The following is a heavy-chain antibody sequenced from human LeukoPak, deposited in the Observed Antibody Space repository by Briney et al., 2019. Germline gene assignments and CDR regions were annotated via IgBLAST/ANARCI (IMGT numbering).Heavy chain of an antibody. CDR3: ARTFDGSAYYYGDF. D-gene: IGHD3-22*01. V-gene: IGHV1-18*01. J-gene: IGHJ4*02. Sequence: ASVKVSCKASAYTFTNFGITWVRQAPGQGLEWVGWISAYSGNTNYAQKLQGRVTMTTDTSTSTAYMELRSLRSDDTALYYCARTFDGSAYYYGDFWGQGTLVTVSS. CDR1: AYTFTNFG. CDR2: ISAYSGNT.